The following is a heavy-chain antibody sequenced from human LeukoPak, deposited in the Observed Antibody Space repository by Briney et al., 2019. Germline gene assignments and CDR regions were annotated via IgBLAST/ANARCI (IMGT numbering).Heavy chain of an antibody. Sequence: PSETLSLTCAVYNGSFSGNYWSWIRQPPGKGLEWIGEVNHNAKAYYNPSLKSRVTISIDMSKNQFSLKLSSVTAADTAVYYCARGSSYGGYFDYWGQGTLVTVSS. CDR3: ARGSSYGGYFDY. CDR1: NGSFSGNY. V-gene: IGHV4-34*01. J-gene: IGHJ4*02. CDR2: VNHNAKA. D-gene: IGHD6-13*01.